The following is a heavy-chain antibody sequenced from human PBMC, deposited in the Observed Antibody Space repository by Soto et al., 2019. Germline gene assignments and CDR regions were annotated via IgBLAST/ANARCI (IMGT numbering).Heavy chain of an antibody. J-gene: IGHJ6*02. D-gene: IGHD5-12*01. V-gene: IGHV4-31*03. CDR1: GGSISTDGYY. CDR3: EREARMDTVTILYYVMDV. Sequence: PSETLSLTCTVSGGSISTDGYYWTWIRQYPGKGLEWLGYIYYSGKTYYNPSLKSRVTMSLDRSSNEFSLQLSSLTAADTAVYYCEREARMDTVTILYYVMDVWGQGTTVTVSS. CDR2: IYYSGKT.